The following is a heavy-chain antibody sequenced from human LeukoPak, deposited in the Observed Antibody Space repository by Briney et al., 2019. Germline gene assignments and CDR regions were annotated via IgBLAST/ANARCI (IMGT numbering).Heavy chain of an antibody. J-gene: IGHJ4*02. V-gene: IGHV4-4*02. CDR1: GFTFSSYAM. CDR3: ARGYCSSTSCYVFDY. Sequence: GSLRLSCAASGFTFSSYAMSWVRQPPGKGLEWIGEIYHSGSTNYNPSLKSRVTISVDKSKNQFSLKLSSVTAADTAVYYCARGYCSSTSCYVFDYWGQGTLVTVSS. D-gene: IGHD2-2*01. CDR2: IYHSGST.